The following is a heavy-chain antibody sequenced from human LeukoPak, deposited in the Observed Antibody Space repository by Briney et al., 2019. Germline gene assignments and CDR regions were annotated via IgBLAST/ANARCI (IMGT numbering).Heavy chain of an antibody. D-gene: IGHD6-13*01. Sequence: ASVKVSCKVSGYTLTELSMHWVRQAPGKGLEWMGGFDPEDGETIYAQKFQGRVTMTEDTSTDTAYMELSSLRSEDTAVYYCARGAAYSSSWYYYYYMDVWGKETTVTISS. V-gene: IGHV1-24*01. J-gene: IGHJ6*03. CDR3: ARGAAYSSSWYYYYYMDV. CDR1: GYTLTELS. CDR2: FDPEDGET.